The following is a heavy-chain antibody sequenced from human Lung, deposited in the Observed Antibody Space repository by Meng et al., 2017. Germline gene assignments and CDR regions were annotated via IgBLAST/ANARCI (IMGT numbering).Heavy chain of an antibody. V-gene: IGHV4-34*01. J-gene: IGHJ4*02. CDR3: ARGPTTMAHDFDY. D-gene: IGHD4-11*01. Sequence: HVQLQQGGGGLLKPAETLSLPCVVSGGSFSDYYWSWIRQPPGKGLEWIGEINHSGSTNYNPSLESRATISVDTSQNNLSLKLSSVTAADSAVYYCARGPTTMAHDFDYWGQGTLVTVSS. CDR2: INHSGST. CDR1: GGSFSDYY.